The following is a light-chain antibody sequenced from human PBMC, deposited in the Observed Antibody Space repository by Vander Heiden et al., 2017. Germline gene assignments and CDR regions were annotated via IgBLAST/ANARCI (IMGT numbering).Light chain of an antibody. CDR1: QRISSW. CDR3: QQYNNNFPWT. CDR2: RAA. V-gene: IGKV1-5*03. Sequence: IQIAQSPSTRFASVGDRVTITCRASQRISSWLAWYQQKPGKAPNLLIYRAASLESGVPSRFSGSGSGTEFTLTISSLQPDDVATYYCQQYNNNFPWTFGQGTKVEIK. J-gene: IGKJ1*01.